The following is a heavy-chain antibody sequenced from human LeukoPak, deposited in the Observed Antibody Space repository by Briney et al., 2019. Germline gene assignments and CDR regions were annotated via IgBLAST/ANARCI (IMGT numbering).Heavy chain of an antibody. CDR3: APSLEAYLFDY. CDR2: ISSSGSTI. V-gene: IGHV3-48*01. D-gene: IGHD1-1*01. J-gene: IGHJ4*02. Sequence: GGSLRLSCAASGFTFSSYSMNWVRQAPGKGLEWVSYISSSGSTIYYADSVKGRLTISRDNSKNTLYLQMNSLRAEDTAVYYCAPSLEAYLFDYWGQGTLVTVSS. CDR1: GFTFSSYS.